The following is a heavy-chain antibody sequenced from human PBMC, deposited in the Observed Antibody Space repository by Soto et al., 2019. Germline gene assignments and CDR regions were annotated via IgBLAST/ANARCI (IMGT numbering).Heavy chain of an antibody. CDR1: GYSISIGYC. J-gene: IGHJ4*02. CDR3: ARELSGSYPGTT. D-gene: IGHD1-26*01. Sequence: SETLSLTCAVSGYSISIGYCWGLIRQPPGKGLEWIGSIYHSGSTYYNPSLKSRVTISVDTSKNQFSLKLSSVTAADTAVYYCARELSGSYPGTTWGQGTLVTVSS. CDR2: IYHSGST. V-gene: IGHV4-38-2*02.